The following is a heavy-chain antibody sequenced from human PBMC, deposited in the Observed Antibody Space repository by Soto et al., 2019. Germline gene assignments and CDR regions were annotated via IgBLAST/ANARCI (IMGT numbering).Heavy chain of an antibody. J-gene: IGHJ6*02. CDR3: ARDLGYSYGYHYYYYGMDV. CDR2: IIPIFGTA. V-gene: IGHV1-69*06. Sequence: SVKVSCKASGGTFSSYAISWVRQAPGQGLEWMGGIIPIFGTANYAQKFQGRVTITADKSTSTAYMGLSSLRSEDTAVYYCARDLGYSYGYHYYYYGMDVWGQGTTVTVSS. D-gene: IGHD5-18*01. CDR1: GGTFSSYA.